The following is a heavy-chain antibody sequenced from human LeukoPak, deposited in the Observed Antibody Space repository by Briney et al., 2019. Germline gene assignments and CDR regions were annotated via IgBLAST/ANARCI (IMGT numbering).Heavy chain of an antibody. CDR3: TRLAVATTSWFDP. CDR2: IYYIGKT. CDR1: RGSINSYN. D-gene: IGHD2-15*01. Sequence: SETLSVTCLLDRGSINSYNWGWIRQPPGKGQEWVGYIYYIGKTNYNPSLKSRVTISLDTSKNQVSLILTSVTAADTAVYYCTRLAVATTSWFDPWGQGTLVTVSS. J-gene: IGHJ5*02. V-gene: IGHV4-59*01.